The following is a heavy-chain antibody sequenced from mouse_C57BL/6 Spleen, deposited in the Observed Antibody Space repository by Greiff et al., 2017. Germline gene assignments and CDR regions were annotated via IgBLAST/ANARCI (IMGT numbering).Heavy chain of an antibody. J-gene: IGHJ2*01. CDR3: ARSAGPYYFDY. V-gene: IGHV1-76*01. Sequence: VQLQQSGAELVRPGASVKLSCKASGYTFTDYYINWVKQRPGQGLEWIARIYPGSGNTYYNEKFKGKATLTAEKSSSTAYMQLSSLPSEDSAVYFCARSAGPYYFDYWGQGTTLTVSS. CDR1: GYTFTDYY. CDR2: IYPGSGNT. D-gene: IGHD1-2*01.